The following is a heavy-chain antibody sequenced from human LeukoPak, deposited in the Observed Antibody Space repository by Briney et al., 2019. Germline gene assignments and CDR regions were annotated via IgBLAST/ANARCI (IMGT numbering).Heavy chain of an antibody. D-gene: IGHD4-11*01. J-gene: IGHJ4*02. V-gene: IGHV4-59*01. CDR2: IYYSGST. CDR3: ARENYSNQAFDY. Sequence: SETLSLTXTVSGGSIRSYYWSWIRQPPGKGLEWIGYIYYSGSTNYNPSLKSRVTISVDTSKNQFSLKLSSVTAADTAVYYCARENYSNQAFDYWGQGTLVTVSS. CDR1: GGSIRSYY.